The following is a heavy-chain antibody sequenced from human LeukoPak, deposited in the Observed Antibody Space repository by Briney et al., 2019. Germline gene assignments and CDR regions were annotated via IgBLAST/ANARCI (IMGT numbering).Heavy chain of an antibody. V-gene: IGHV3-74*01. J-gene: IGHJ6*04. CDR1: SFSFSEYC. CDR2: HISDGSST. Sequence: GGSLSLSCTAASFSFSEYCMQWLRQAPGKGLVWVSLHISDGSSTSYVVSVKGRFTISRDTAKTTLSLKINSLRAADAAAYYCARGRVRKDLDVWGKGATVTASS. CDR3: ARGRVRKDLDV. D-gene: IGHD1-14*01.